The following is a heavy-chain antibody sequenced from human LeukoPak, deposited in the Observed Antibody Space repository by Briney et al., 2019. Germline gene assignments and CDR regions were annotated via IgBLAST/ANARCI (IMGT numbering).Heavy chain of an antibody. D-gene: IGHD3-22*01. V-gene: IGHV1-3*01. Sequence: ASVRVSCKASGYTFTSYGISWVRQAPGQRLDWMGWINGGSGNTKYSPEFQGRVTITRDTSASTAYMELSSLRSEDTAVYYCANPRYDSSGYYYVDWGQGTLVTVSS. J-gene: IGHJ4*02. CDR1: GYTFTSYG. CDR3: ANPRYDSSGYYYVD. CDR2: INGGSGNT.